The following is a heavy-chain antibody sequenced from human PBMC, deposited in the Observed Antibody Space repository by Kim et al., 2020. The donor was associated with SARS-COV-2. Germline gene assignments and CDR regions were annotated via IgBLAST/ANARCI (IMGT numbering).Heavy chain of an antibody. Sequence: SLKSRVTISEDTSKNQFSLKLSTVTAADTAVYYCARVGYYYDSSGYAFDIWGQGTMGTVSS. V-gene: IGHV4-31*02. D-gene: IGHD3-22*01. CDR3: ARVGYYYDSSGYAFDI. J-gene: IGHJ3*02.